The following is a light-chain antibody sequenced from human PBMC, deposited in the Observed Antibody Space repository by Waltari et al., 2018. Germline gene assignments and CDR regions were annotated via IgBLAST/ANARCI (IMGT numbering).Light chain of an antibody. CDR1: KLGPKY. J-gene: IGLJ3*02. CDR2: QDN. CDR3: QTWDDTIVM. V-gene: IGLV3-1*01. Sequence: SYELTQTPSVSVSPGQTARNSCSGDKLGPKYVCWSQQKPGQSPLLVIFQDNRRPSGIPERFSGSNYGNTATLTISGTQAMDEADYFCQTWDDTIVMFGGGTKLTVL.